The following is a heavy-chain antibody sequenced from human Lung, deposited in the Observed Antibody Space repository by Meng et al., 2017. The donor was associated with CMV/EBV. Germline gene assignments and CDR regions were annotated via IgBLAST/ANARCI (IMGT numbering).Heavy chain of an antibody. CDR1: GFPFDTYV. Sequence: SCAASGFPFDTYVMHWVRQAPGKRLEWVAFIRHDGSNKFYGDSVRGRFTISRDNSKNTIYVQMNSLRVEETAMYYCAKDQLLFGGPNAYFDDWGQGTLVTVSS. CDR2: IRHDGSNK. CDR3: AKDQLLFGGPNAYFDD. J-gene: IGHJ4*02. D-gene: IGHD3-16*01. V-gene: IGHV3-30*02.